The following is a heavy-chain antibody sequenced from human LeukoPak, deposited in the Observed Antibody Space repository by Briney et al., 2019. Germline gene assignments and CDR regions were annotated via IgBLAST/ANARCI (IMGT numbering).Heavy chain of an antibody. V-gene: IGHV3-11*04. D-gene: IGHD3-22*01. CDR1: GFTFSDYY. Sequence: GGSLRLSCAASGFTFSDYYMSWIRQAPGKGLEWVSYISSSGSIIYYADSVKGRFTISRDNAKNSLNLQMNSLRAEDTAVYYCARDLSYDSSGYLDYWGQGTLVTVSS. J-gene: IGHJ4*02. CDR2: ISSSGSII. CDR3: ARDLSYDSSGYLDY.